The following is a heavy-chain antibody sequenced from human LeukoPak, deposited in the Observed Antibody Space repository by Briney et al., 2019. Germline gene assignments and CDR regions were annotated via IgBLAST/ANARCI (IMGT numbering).Heavy chain of an antibody. CDR2: ISYDGSNK. Sequence: EAGGSLSLSCSISGFTFTDYAVHWVRQVPGKGLEWVAVISYDGSNKYYADSVKGRFTISRDNSKNTLYLQMNSLRAEDTAVYYCARDLSSTSSWATVPDYWGQGTLVTVSS. V-gene: IGHV3-30-3*01. J-gene: IGHJ4*02. CDR1: GFTFTDYA. CDR3: ARDLSSTSSWATVPDY. D-gene: IGHD2-2*01.